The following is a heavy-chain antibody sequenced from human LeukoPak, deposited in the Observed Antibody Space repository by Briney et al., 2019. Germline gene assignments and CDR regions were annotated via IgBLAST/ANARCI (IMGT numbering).Heavy chain of an antibody. J-gene: IGHJ4*02. CDR3: ARDYGSGSYYNPGYFDC. CDR2: INPSGGST. V-gene: IGHV1-46*01. CDR1: GYTFTSYY. Sequence: GASVKVSCKASGYTFTSYYMHWVRQAPGQGLEWMGIINPSGGSTSYAQKFQGRVTMTRDTSTSTVYMELSSLRSEDTAVYYCARDYGSGSYYNPGYFDCWGQGTLVTVSS. D-gene: IGHD3-10*01.